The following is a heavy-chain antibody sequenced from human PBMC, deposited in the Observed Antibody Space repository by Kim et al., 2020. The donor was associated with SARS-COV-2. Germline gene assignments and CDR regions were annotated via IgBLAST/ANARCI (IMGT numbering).Heavy chain of an antibody. D-gene: IGHD5-12*01. CDR3: ARSARMATIPRSYYYYGM. Sequence: SETLSLTCTVSGGSISSYYWSWIRQPPGKGLEWIGYIYYSGSTNYNPSLKSRVTISVDTSKNQFSLKLSSVSAADTAVYYCARSARMATIPRSYYYYGM. CDR1: GGSISSYY. J-gene: IGHJ6*01. CDR2: IYYSGST. V-gene: IGHV4-59*08.